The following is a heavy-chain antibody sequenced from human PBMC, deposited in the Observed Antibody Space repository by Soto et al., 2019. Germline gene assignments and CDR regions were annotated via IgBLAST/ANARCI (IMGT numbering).Heavy chain of an antibody. J-gene: IGHJ4*02. CDR2: ISNGGGGT. CDR3: ARYYLRYYFDY. V-gene: IGHV3-23*01. Sequence: EVQLLESGGGLVQPGGSLRLSCAASGFTFSNYAMNWVRQAPGKGLEWVSAISNGGGGTNYADSVKGRFTISRDNAKHSLYLHRNSVRATDTAVYSCARYYLRYYFDYWGQGTLVTVSS. CDR1: GFTFSNYA. D-gene: IGHD3-10*01.